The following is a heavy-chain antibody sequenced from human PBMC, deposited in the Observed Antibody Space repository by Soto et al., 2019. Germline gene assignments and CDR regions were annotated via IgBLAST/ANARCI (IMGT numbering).Heavy chain of an antibody. Sequence: EVQLLESGGGLEQPGGSLRLSCAASGFTFSTYAMSWVRQAPGKGLEWVSTISGGGGSTYYADSVKGRFTISRDNSMNTLYLQMNSLRAEDTAVYYCATGTIFGVVTIYWGQGTLVTVSS. CDR2: ISGGGGST. J-gene: IGHJ4*02. D-gene: IGHD3-3*01. V-gene: IGHV3-23*01. CDR1: GFTFSTYA. CDR3: ATGTIFGVVTIY.